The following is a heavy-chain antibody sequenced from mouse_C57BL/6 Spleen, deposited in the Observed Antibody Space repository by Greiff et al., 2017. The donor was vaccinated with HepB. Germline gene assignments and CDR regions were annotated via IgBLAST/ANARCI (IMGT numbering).Heavy chain of an antibody. V-gene: IGHV10-1*01. CDR1: GFSFNTYA. Sequence: EVKLQESGGGLVQPKGSLKLSCAASGFSFNTYAMNWVRQAPGKGLEWVARIRSKSNNYATYYADSVKDRFTISRDDSESMLYLQMNNLKTEDTAMYYCVRQYGYYLGEFDYWGQGTTLTVSS. CDR3: VRQYGYYLGEFDY. J-gene: IGHJ2*01. CDR2: IRSKSNNYAT. D-gene: IGHD2-3*01.